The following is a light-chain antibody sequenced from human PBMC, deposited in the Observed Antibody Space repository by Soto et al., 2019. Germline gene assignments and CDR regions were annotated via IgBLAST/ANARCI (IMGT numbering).Light chain of an antibody. Sequence: DIQMTQSPSTLSASVGDRVPITCRASQSISSWLAWYQQKPGNASNLLIYKASTLGSGVPSRFSGGGSGTEFTLTISSLQPDDFATYYCQQHSSSSPYTFGQGTKLEIK. CDR2: KAS. V-gene: IGKV1-5*03. CDR1: QSISSW. CDR3: QQHSSSSPYT. J-gene: IGKJ2*01.